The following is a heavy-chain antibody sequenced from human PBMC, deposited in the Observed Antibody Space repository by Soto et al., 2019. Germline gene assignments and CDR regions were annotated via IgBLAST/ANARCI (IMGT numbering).Heavy chain of an antibody. CDR1: GGSISSGGYY. Sequence: QVQLQESGPGLVKPSQTLSLTCTVSGGSISSGGYYWSWIRQHPGKGLEWIGYIYYSGSTYYNPSLKSPVTLSVDTSQNLFSLKLSSVTAADTAVYYCASKRYYYDSSGYYFYYFDYWGQGTLVTVS. D-gene: IGHD3-22*01. J-gene: IGHJ4*02. V-gene: IGHV4-31*01. CDR3: ASKRYYYDSSGYYFYYFDY. CDR2: IYYSGST.